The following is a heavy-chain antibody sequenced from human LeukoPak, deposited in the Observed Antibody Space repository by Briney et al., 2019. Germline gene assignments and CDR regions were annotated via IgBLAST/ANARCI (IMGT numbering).Heavy chain of an antibody. CDR1: GFTFSSYS. CDR3: ARFSSGQWLLEECYFDY. D-gene: IGHD6-19*01. V-gene: IGHV3-48*02. Sequence: GGSLRLSCAASGFTFSSYSMNWVRQAPGKGLEWVSYISSSSSTIYYADSVKGRFTISRDNAKNSLYLQMNSLRDEDTAAYYCARFSSGQWLLEECYFDYWGQGTLVTVSS. J-gene: IGHJ4*02. CDR2: ISSSSSTI.